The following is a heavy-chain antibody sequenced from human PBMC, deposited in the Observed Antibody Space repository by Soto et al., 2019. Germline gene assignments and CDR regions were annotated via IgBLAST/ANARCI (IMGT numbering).Heavy chain of an antibody. J-gene: IGHJ4*02. CDR2: IYYNGNT. CDR1: GGSINSGGYY. Sequence: PSETLSLTCTVSGGSINSGGYYWSWIRQHPGKGLEWIGSIYYNGNTYYNPSLKSRITISLDTSRNQFSLNLTSVTAADTAVYFCARGSRSGYYAYWGQGTLVTVSS. D-gene: IGHD3-3*01. CDR3: ARGSRSGYYAY. V-gene: IGHV4-31*03.